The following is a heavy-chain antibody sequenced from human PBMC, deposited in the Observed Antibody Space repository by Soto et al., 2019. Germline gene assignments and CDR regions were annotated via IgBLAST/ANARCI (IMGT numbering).Heavy chain of an antibody. J-gene: IGHJ6*02. CDR2: TRNKANSYTT. CDR3: VSGLVGYCSSTSCSGHYGMDV. D-gene: IGHD2-2*01. CDR1: GFTFSDHY. Sequence: GGSLRLSCAASGFTFSDHYMDWVRQAPGEGLEWVGRTRNKANSYTTEYAASVKGRFTISRDDSKNSLYLQMNSLKTEDTAVYYCVSGLVGYCSSTSCSGHYGMDVWGQGTTVTVSS. V-gene: IGHV3-72*01.